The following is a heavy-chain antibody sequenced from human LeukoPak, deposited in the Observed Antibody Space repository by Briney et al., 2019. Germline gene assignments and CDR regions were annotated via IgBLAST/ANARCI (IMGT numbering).Heavy chain of an antibody. V-gene: IGHV1-46*01. D-gene: IGHD1-26*01. CDR1: GYTFTSYY. CDR2: INPSGGST. Sequence: ASVEVSCKASGYTFTSYYMHWVRQAPGQGLEWMGIINPSGGSTSYAQKFQGRVTMTRDMSTSTVYMELSSLRSEDTAVYYCARVENSGSYVGYFDYWGQGTLVTVSS. J-gene: IGHJ4*02. CDR3: ARVENSGSYVGYFDY.